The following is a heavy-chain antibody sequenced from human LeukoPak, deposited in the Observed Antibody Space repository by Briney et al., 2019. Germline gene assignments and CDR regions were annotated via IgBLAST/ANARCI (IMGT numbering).Heavy chain of an antibody. V-gene: IGHV3-23*01. D-gene: IGHD1-1*01. Sequence: GGSLRLSCAASGFXFSRYAMGWVRQAPGKGLEWVSAISGSGGRTYYADSVKGRFTISRDNSENTVYLQMNSLRAEDTAVYYCAKANWDDEYIFDSWGQGTLVTVSS. CDR1: GFXFSRYA. CDR2: ISGSGGRT. CDR3: AKANWDDEYIFDS. J-gene: IGHJ4*02.